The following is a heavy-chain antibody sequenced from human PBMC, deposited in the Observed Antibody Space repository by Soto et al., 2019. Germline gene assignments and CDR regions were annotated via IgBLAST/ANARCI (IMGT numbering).Heavy chain of an antibody. Sequence: SETLSLTCAVYGGSFSGYYWSWIRQPPGKGLEWIGEINHSGSTNYNPSLKSRVTISVDTSKNQFSLKLSSVTAADTAVYYCASNQYCSSTSCQDVWGKGTTVTVSS. CDR3: ASNQYCSSTSCQDV. V-gene: IGHV4-34*01. CDR2: INHSGST. CDR1: GGSFSGYY. D-gene: IGHD2-2*01. J-gene: IGHJ6*04.